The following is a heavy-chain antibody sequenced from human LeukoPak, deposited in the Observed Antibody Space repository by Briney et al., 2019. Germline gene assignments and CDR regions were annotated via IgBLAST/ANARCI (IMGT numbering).Heavy chain of an antibody. D-gene: IGHD1-26*01. V-gene: IGHV3-74*01. CDR1: GFTFSSYW. CDR2: INSDGSST. Sequence: PGGSLRLSCAASGFTFSSYWMHWVRQAPGKGLVWVSRINSDGSSTNYADSVKGRFTISRDNAKNTLYLQMNSLRAEDTAVYYCARAGAFSAFDIWGQGTMVTVSS. J-gene: IGHJ3*02. CDR3: ARAGAFSAFDI.